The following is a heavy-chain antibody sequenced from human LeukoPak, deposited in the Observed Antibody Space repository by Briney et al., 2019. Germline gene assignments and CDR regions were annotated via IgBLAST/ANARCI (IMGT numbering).Heavy chain of an antibody. CDR1: GFAFSSYA. CDR3: ARPAAADRGY. J-gene: IGHJ4*02. V-gene: IGHV3-30*01. Sequence: GGSLRLSCAASGFAFSSYAMHWVRQAPGKGLEWVAVISYDGSNKYYADSAKGRFTISRDNSKNTLYLQMNSLRAEDTAVYYCARPAAADRGYWGQGTLVTVSS. CDR2: ISYDGSNK. D-gene: IGHD6-13*01.